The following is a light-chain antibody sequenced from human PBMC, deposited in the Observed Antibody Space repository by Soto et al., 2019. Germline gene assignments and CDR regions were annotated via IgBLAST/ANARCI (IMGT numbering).Light chain of an antibody. Sequence: EIVLTPSPGTLSLSPVERATLSCRASQSVSSSYLAWYQQKPGQAPRLLIYGASNRATGIPDRFSGSGSGTDFTLTISRLEPEDFAVYYCQQYGSSPWTFGQGTKVDIK. CDR1: QSVSSSY. J-gene: IGKJ1*01. CDR3: QQYGSSPWT. V-gene: IGKV3-20*01. CDR2: GAS.